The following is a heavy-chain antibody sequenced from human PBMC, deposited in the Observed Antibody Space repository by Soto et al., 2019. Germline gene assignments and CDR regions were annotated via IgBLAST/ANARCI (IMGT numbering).Heavy chain of an antibody. V-gene: IGHV5-51*01. CDR3: ARLADSRIAVAGTPY. D-gene: IGHD6-19*01. CDR2: IYPGDSDT. J-gene: IGHJ4*02. CDR1: GYSFTSYW. Sequence: GESLKISCKGSGYSFTSYWIGWVRQMPGKGLEWMGIIYPGDSDTRYSPSFQGQVTISADKSISTAYLQWSSLKASDTAMYYCARLADSRIAVAGTPYWGQGTLVTVSA.